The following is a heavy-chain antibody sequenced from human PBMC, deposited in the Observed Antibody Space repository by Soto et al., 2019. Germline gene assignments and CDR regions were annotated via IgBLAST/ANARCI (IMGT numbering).Heavy chain of an antibody. V-gene: IGHV5-51*01. CDR3: VRSANGGWYMFDY. CDR1: GYSFTSYW. CDR2: IYPGDSEI. J-gene: IGHJ4*02. D-gene: IGHD6-19*01. Sequence: GESLKIPCNACGYSFTSYWIGWVRQMPGKGLEWMGIIYPGDSEIRYSPAFQGQVTMSADKSSTTAFLQWSSLKASDTAMYYCVRSANGGWYMFDYWGMGIPVTASS.